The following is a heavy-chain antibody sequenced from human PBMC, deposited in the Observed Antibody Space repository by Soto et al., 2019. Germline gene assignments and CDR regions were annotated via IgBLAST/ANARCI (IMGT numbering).Heavy chain of an antibody. CDR1: GFTFSSYG. CDR3: ARVPYKYSSGWYPDY. Sequence: PGGSLRLSCAASGFTFSSYGMHWVRQAPGKGLEWVAVIWYDGSNKCYADSVKGRFTISRDNSKNTLYLQMNSLRAEDTAVYYCARVPYKYSSGWYPDYWGQGTLVTVSS. CDR2: IWYDGSNK. V-gene: IGHV3-33*08. J-gene: IGHJ4*02. D-gene: IGHD6-19*01.